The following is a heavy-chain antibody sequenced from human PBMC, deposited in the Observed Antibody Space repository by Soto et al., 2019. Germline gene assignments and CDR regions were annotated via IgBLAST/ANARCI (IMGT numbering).Heavy chain of an antibody. J-gene: IGHJ4*02. V-gene: IGHV4-30-4*01. Sequence: PSETLSLTCSVSGGSINNYEYYWTWIRQPPGEGLEWIGHIYYTGSTSYNPSLKSRVTISLDTSKNQFSLKVNSVSAADTAVYYCARYRSNSPDFFDSWGQGTLVTVSS. D-gene: IGHD6-13*01. CDR2: IYYTGST. CDR3: ARYRSNSPDFFDS. CDR1: GGSINNYEYY.